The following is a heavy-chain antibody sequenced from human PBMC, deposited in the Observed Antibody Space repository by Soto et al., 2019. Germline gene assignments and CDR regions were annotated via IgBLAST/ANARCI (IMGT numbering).Heavy chain of an antibody. CDR1: GGSVSSGSYY. V-gene: IGHV4-61*01. J-gene: IGHJ5*02. CDR2: IYYSGST. D-gene: IGHD4-17*01. Sequence: QVQLQESGPGLVKPSETLSLTCTVSGGSVSSGSYYWSWIRQPPGKGLEWIGYIYYSGSTKYNPAPKGRVTRSVDTSKNQFSLKLSSVTAAVTAVYYCAREVDYGENWFDPWGQGTLVTVSS. CDR3: AREVDYGENWFDP.